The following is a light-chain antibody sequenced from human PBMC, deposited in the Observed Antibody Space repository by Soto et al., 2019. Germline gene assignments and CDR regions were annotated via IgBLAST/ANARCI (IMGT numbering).Light chain of an antibody. V-gene: IGKV3-20*01. J-gene: IGKJ1*01. CDR3: QQYDSSLWT. Sequence: IVLTQSPATLSLSPGERATLSCRASQSVSSNLAWYQQKPGQAPRLLIYGASSRATGIPDRFSGSGSGTDFTLTISRLEPEDFAVYYCQQYDSSLWTFGQGTKVDIK. CDR2: GAS. CDR1: QSVSSN.